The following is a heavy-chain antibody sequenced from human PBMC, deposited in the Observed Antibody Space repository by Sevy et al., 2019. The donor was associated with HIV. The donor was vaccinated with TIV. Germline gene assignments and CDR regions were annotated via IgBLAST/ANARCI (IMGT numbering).Heavy chain of an antibody. Sequence: GGSLRLSCAASGFTFSDYALHWVRQAPGKGLEWVTVISYDGTKTFYADSVRGRFTISRDQSKNTLFLQMNNLRIEDTAVYYCARGTPSRGFMEYLLSNWFDPWGQGTLVTVSS. D-gene: IGHD3-3*01. J-gene: IGHJ5*02. V-gene: IGHV3-30*04. CDR2: ISYDGTKT. CDR1: GFTFSDYA. CDR3: ARGTPSRGFMEYLLSNWFDP.